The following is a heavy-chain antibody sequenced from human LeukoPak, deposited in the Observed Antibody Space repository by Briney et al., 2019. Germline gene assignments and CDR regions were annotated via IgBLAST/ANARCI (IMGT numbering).Heavy chain of an antibody. J-gene: IGHJ4*02. CDR3: ARDGIAAGYFDY. Sequence: SQTLSLTCTVSGGSISSGSYYWSWIRQPAGKGLEWIGRIYTSGSTNYNPSLKSRVTISVDTSKNQFSLKLSSVTAADTAVYYCARDGIAAGYFDYWGQGTLVTVSS. CDR1: GGSISSGSYY. V-gene: IGHV4-61*02. CDR2: IYTSGST. D-gene: IGHD6-13*01.